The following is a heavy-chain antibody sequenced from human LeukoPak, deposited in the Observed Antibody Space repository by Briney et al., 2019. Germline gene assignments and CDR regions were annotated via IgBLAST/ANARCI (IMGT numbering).Heavy chain of an antibody. J-gene: IGHJ6*02. Sequence: GGSLRLSCAASGFTFSSYWMNWARQAPGKGLEWVASINHNGNVNYYVDSVKGRFTISRDNAKNSLYLQMSNLRAEDPAVYFCARGGGLDVWGQGATVTVSS. CDR3: ARGGGLDV. CDR2: INHNGNVN. CDR1: GFTFSSYW. V-gene: IGHV3-7*03. D-gene: IGHD3-16*01.